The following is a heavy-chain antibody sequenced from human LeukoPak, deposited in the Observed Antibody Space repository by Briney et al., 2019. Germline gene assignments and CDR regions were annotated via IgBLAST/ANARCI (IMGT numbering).Heavy chain of an antibody. D-gene: IGHD2-2*02. CDR1: GYTFTSYG. CDR2: ISAYNGNT. J-gene: IGHJ4*02. V-gene: IGHV1-18*01. CDR3: ARAVKVPAAIRRFSVPYYFDY. Sequence: GASVKVSCKASGYTFTSYGISWVRQAPGQGLEWMGWISAYNGNTNYAQKLQGRVTMTTDTSTSTAYMELRSLRSDDTAVYYCARAVKVPAAIRRFSVPYYFDYWGQGTLVTVSS.